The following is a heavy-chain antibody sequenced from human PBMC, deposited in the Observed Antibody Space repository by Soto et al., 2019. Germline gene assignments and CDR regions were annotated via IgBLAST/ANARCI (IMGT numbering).Heavy chain of an antibody. D-gene: IGHD1-1*01. Sequence: EVQLLESGGGLVQPGGSLRLSCAASGFTFSNYVMNWVRQAPGKGLEWVSGISGSGIRTYYVESVKGRFTISRENSNNTLNLQMNSLRAEDTAVYYCAKDRSQLSYDAFDFWGQGTMVTVSS. V-gene: IGHV3-23*01. J-gene: IGHJ3*01. CDR3: AKDRSQLSYDAFDF. CDR1: GFTFSNYV. CDR2: ISGSGIRT.